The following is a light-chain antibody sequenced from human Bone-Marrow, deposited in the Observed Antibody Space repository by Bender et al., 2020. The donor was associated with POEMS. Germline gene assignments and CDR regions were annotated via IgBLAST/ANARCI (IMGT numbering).Light chain of an antibody. Sequence: QSALTQPASVSGSPGQSITISCSGTSSDIGAYDSVSWYQQHPGKAPKLIIFGVSGRPSGYSDRFFGSKSGTSASLAITGLQAEDEADYYCQSFDSSLSALFGGGTKLTVL. CDR1: SSDIGAYDS. J-gene: IGLJ2*01. CDR3: QSFDSSLSAL. CDR2: GVS. V-gene: IGLV2-14*03.